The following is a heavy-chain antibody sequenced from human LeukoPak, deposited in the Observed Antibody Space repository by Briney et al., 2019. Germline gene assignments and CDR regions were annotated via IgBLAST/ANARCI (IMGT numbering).Heavy chain of an antibody. V-gene: IGHV1-69*04. CDR2: IIPILGIG. J-gene: IGHJ4*02. CDR3: ARSRGYYYDSSGYYFDY. Sequence: SVKVSCKPSVGTFSNYAISWVRQAPGQGLEWMGRIIPILGIGNYAQKFQGRVTITADKSTSTAYMELSSLRSEDTAVYYCARSRGYYYDSSGYYFDYWGQGTLVTVSS. D-gene: IGHD3-22*01. CDR1: VGTFSNYA.